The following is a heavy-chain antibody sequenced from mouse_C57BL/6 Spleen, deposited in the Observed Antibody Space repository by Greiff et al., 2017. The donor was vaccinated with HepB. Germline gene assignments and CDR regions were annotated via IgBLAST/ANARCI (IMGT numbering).Heavy chain of an antibody. CDR2: IDPNSGGT. J-gene: IGHJ2*01. V-gene: IGHV1-72*01. CDR1: GYTFTSYW. Sequence: VQLQQPGAELVKPGASVKLSCKASGYTFTSYWMHWVKQRPGRGLEWIGRIDPNSGGTKYNEKFKSKATLTVDKPSSTAYMQLSSLTSEDSAVYYCASSITTVVEGGLDYWGQGTTLTVSS. CDR3: ASSITTVVEGGLDY. D-gene: IGHD1-1*01.